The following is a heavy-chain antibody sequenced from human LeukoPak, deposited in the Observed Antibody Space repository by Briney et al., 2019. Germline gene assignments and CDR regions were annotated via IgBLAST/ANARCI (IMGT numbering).Heavy chain of an antibody. V-gene: IGHV1-18*01. CDR1: GYTFTSYG. CDR2: ISAYNGNT. D-gene: IGHD3-3*01. Sequence: ASVKVSCKASGYTFTSYGISWVRQAPGQGLEWTGWISAYNGNTNYAQKLQGRVTTTTDTSTSTAYMELRSLRSDDTAVYYCARDRVPRFLEWLLAYWGQGTLVTVSS. J-gene: IGHJ4*02. CDR3: ARDRVPRFLEWLLAY.